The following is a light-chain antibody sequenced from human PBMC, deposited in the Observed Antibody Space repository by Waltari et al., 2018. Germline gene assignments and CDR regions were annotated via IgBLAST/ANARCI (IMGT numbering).Light chain of an antibody. CDR3: SSYTSSNTWV. V-gene: IGLV2-14*01. CDR2: DVS. CDR1: RSDDGGYKY. J-gene: IGLJ3*02. Sequence: QSALTQPASVSASPGQSITISCTGTRSDDGGYKYVPWYQQHPGKAPKVMIYDVSKRPSGVSNRFSGSKSGNTVSLTISGLQAEDEADYYCSSYTSSNTWVFGGGTKLTVL.